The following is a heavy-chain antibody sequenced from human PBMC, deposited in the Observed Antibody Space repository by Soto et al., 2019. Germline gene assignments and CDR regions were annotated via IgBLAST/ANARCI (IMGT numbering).Heavy chain of an antibody. J-gene: IGHJ4*02. CDR1: GYSFNNHW. CDR3: VTRGYGRGPSGLVNNYFNT. Sequence: GVSLMISCPSSGYSFNNHWLGWVLQLPGQGLEWMGVIYPRDSDTSYSPSFQGHVTMSADMSTNTFYLQWSILKTSDTATYYCVTRGYGRGPSGLVNNYFNTWGQGTLVTVSS. CDR2: IYPRDSDT. D-gene: IGHD4-4*01. V-gene: IGHV5-51*01.